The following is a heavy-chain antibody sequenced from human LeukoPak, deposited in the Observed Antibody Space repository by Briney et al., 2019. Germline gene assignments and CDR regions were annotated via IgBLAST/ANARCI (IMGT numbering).Heavy chain of an antibody. CDR3: ARDRGSGSIDAFDI. Sequence: PSQTLSLTRTVSVGSISSGGYYWSWIRQHPGKGLEWIGYIYYSGSTYYNPSLKSRVTISVDTSKNQFSLKLSSVTAADTAVYYCARDRGSGSIDAFDIWGQGTMVTVSS. D-gene: IGHD3-10*01. CDR1: VGSISSGGYY. J-gene: IGHJ3*02. CDR2: IYYSGST. V-gene: IGHV4-31*03.